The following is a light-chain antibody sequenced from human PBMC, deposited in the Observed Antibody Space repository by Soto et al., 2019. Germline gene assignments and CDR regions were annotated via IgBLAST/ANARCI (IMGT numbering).Light chain of an antibody. CDR2: GAS. V-gene: IGKV3-15*01. CDR1: QSVSSY. J-gene: IGKJ5*01. Sequence: EIVLTQSPGTLSLSPGERATLSCRASQSVSSYLAWYQQKTGQAPRLLIYGASSRATGIPARFSGSGSGTEFTLSISSLQSEDFAVYYCQQYNNWPFITCGQGTRLEI. CDR3: QQYNNWPFIT.